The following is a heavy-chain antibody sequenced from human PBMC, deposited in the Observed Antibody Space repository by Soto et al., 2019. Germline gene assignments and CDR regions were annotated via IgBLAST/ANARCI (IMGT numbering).Heavy chain of an antibody. Sequence: GGSLRLSCAASGFTFGTCAMSWVRQAPGKGLEWVSSIGGSGGRTYQADSVKGRFTISRDDSKNTLYLQMNSLRAEDTAVYFCAKDPSYYGGNLRGSYFDYWGQGTLVTVSS. J-gene: IGHJ4*02. CDR2: IGGSGGRT. D-gene: IGHD2-21*01. CDR1: GFTFGTCA. CDR3: AKDPSYYGGNLRGSYFDY. V-gene: IGHV3-23*01.